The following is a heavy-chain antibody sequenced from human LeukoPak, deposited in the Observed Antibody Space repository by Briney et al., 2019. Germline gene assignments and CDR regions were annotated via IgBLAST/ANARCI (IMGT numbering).Heavy chain of an antibody. V-gene: IGHV4-39*07. J-gene: IGHJ5*02. CDR1: GGSISSSSYY. D-gene: IGHD1-7*01. Sequence: PSETLSLTCTVSGGSISSSSYYWGWIRQPPGKGLEWIGSIYSSGSTYYNPSLKSRVTISVDTSKNQFSLKLSSVTAADTAVYYCAREGSWVTGTTWGSINWFDPWGQGTLVTVSS. CDR3: AREGSWVTGTTWGSINWFDP. CDR2: IYSSGST.